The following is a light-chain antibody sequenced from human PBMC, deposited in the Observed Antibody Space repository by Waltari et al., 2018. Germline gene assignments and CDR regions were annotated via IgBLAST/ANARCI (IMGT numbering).Light chain of an antibody. CDR2: GAS. J-gene: IGKJ3*01. CDR3: QQYGTSVFT. CDR1: DSVVLSK. Sequence: IVLTQSPGTLSLSPGERATLSCKASDSVVLSKIAWSQQKPGQGPRLLIHGASNRAAGIPDRFSGSGSETDFTLTISRLEPEDFGTYYCQQYGTSVFTFGPGTKVEI. V-gene: IGKV3-20*01.